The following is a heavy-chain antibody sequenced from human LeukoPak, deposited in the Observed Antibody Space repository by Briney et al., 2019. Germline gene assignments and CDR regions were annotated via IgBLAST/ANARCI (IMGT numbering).Heavy chain of an antibody. J-gene: IGHJ4*02. CDR1: GFTFSSYG. CDR2: ISGSGGST. CDR3: AKPLRGYFGLFDY. D-gene: IGHD5-18*01. V-gene: IGHV3-23*01. Sequence: GGSLRLSCAASGFTFSSYGMSWVRQAPGKGLEWVSAISGSGGSTYYADSVKGRFTISRDNSKNTLYLQMNSLRAEDTAVYYCAKPLRGYFGLFDYWGQGTLVTVSS.